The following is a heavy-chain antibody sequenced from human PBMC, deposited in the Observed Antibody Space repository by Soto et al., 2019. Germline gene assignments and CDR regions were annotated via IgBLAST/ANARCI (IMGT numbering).Heavy chain of an antibody. V-gene: IGHV3-23*01. CDR1: GFTFSSYA. J-gene: IGHJ4*02. Sequence: EVQLLESGGGLVQPGGSLRLSCAASGFTFSSYAMSWVRQAPGKGLEWVSANSGSGGSTYYADSVKGRFTISRDNPKNTPYLQMNSLRAEDTAVYYCAKATTERSLDYWGQGTLVTVSS. D-gene: IGHD4-17*01. CDR3: AKATTERSLDY. CDR2: NSGSGGST.